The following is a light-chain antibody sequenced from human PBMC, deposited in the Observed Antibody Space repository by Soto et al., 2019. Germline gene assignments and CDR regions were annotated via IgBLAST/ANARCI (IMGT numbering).Light chain of an antibody. CDR2: EVS. V-gene: IGLV2-14*01. J-gene: IGLJ2*01. CDR3: TPYTINHLPVV. CDR1: SNDIGGYNY. Sequence: QSALTQPASVSGSPGQSITISCTGTSNDIGGYNYVSWLQQHPGEAPKLIIYEVSNRPSGVCNRFSGSKSGKTASLTITGLQAEDEASYYRTPYTINHLPVVFGGGTQLTVL.